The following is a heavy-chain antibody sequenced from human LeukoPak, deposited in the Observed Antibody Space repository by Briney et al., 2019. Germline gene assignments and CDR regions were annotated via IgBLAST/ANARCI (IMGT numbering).Heavy chain of an antibody. CDR1: GFTFSSYW. V-gene: IGHV3-74*01. Sequence: PGGSLRLSCAASGFTFSSYWMHWVRQAPGKGLVWVSRINSDGSSTSYADSVKGRFTISRDNSKNTLYLQMNSLRAEDTAVYYCAKLGYSSSWYDYWGQGTLVTVSS. CDR2: INSDGSST. J-gene: IGHJ4*02. D-gene: IGHD6-13*01. CDR3: AKLGYSSSWYDY.